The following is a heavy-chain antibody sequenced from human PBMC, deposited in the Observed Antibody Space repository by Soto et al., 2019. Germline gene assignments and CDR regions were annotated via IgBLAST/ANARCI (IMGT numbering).Heavy chain of an antibody. CDR2: ISGSSTTI. J-gene: IGHJ4*02. CDR1: GFTFSSYS. V-gene: IGHV3-48*02. Sequence: PGGSLRLSCAAAGFTFSSYSMNWVRQAPGKGLEWISYISGSSTTIYYADSVKGRFTISRDNAKTSLYLQMNSLRDEDTAVYYCAGRIGKADYWGQGTMVTVYS. D-gene: IGHD2-15*01. CDR3: AGRIGKADY.